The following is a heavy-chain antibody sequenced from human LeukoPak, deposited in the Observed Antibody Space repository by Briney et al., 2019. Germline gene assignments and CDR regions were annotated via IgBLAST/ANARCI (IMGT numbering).Heavy chain of an antibody. V-gene: IGHV4-59*10. CDR3: AREMATIGTDY. Sequence: PSETLSLTCAVYGGSFSGYYWSWIRQPAGKGLEWIGRIYTSGSTNYNPSLKSRVTISVDTSKNQFSLKLSSVTAADTAVYYCAREMATIGTDYWGRGTLVTVSS. D-gene: IGHD5-24*01. CDR2: IYTSGST. CDR1: GGSFSGYY. J-gene: IGHJ4*02.